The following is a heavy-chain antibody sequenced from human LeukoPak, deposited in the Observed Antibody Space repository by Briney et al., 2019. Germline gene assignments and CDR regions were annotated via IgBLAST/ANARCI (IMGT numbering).Heavy chain of an antibody. D-gene: IGHD3-22*01. CDR3: ARGVNTYYYDSSGYPPRDY. V-gene: IGHV1-2*02. CDR2: INPNSGGT. Sequence: ASVKVSCKASGFTFTGYYMHWVRQAPGQGLEWMGWINPNSGGTNYAQKFQGRVTMTRDTSISTAYMELSRLRSDDTAVYYCARGVNTYYYDSSGYPPRDYWGQGTLVTVSS. J-gene: IGHJ4*02. CDR1: GFTFTGYY.